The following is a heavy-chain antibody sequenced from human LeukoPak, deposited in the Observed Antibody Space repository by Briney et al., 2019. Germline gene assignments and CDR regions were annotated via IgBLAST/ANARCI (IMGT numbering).Heavy chain of an antibody. V-gene: IGHV1-2*02. CDR3: ARGYYDSSDFEYFQH. D-gene: IGHD3-22*01. J-gene: IGHJ1*01. CDR1: GYSFTGYY. Sequence: ASVKVSCKASGYSFTGYYIHWVRQAPGQGLEWMAWINPNSGGTNFAQKFQGRVTMTRDTSISTVYMELSRLRSDDTAVFFCARGYYDSSDFEYFQHWGQGTLVTVSS. CDR2: INPNSGGT.